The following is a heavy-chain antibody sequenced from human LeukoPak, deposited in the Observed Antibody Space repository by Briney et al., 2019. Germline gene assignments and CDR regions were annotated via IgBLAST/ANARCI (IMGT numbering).Heavy chain of an antibody. V-gene: IGHV1-18*01. CDR1: GYTFTSYG. Sequence: ASVKVSCKASGYTFTSYGISWVRQAPGQGLEWMGWISAYNGNTNYAQKLQGRVTMTTDTSTSTPYMELRSLRSDDTAVYYCAREKAAHLNYYYYYYMDVWGKGTTVTVSS. CDR3: AREKAAHLNYYYYYYMDV. CDR2: ISAYNGNT. D-gene: IGHD6-13*01. J-gene: IGHJ6*03.